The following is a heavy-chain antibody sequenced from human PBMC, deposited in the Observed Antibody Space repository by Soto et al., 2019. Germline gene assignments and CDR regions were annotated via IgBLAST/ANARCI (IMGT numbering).Heavy chain of an antibody. CDR3: ARAGNIAAAVNDAFDI. D-gene: IGHD6-13*01. CDR1: GFTFSSYD. V-gene: IGHV3-13*01. Sequence: EVQLVESGGGLVQPGGSLRLSCAASGFTFSSYDMHWVRQATGKGLEWVSAIGTAGDTYYPGSVKGRFTISRENAKNSLYLQMNSLRAGDTAVYYCARAGNIAAAVNDAFDIWGQGTMVTVSS. J-gene: IGHJ3*02. CDR2: IGTAGDT.